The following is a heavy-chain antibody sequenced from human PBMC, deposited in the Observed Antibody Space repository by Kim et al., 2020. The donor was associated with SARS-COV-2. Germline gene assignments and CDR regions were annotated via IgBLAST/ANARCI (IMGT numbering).Heavy chain of an antibody. J-gene: IGHJ4*02. V-gene: IGHV1-3*01. CDR3: ARDRPAVDGQQLGLDY. CDR1: GYTFSSYA. D-gene: IGHD6-13*01. Sequence: ASVKVSCKASGYTFSSYAIHWVRQAPGQRLEWMGWINAGFGDTKYSLKFQGRVTISRDTSVSTAYMELSSLRSEDTAVYYCARDRPAVDGQQLGLDYWVEGTLVTVSS. CDR2: INAGFGDT.